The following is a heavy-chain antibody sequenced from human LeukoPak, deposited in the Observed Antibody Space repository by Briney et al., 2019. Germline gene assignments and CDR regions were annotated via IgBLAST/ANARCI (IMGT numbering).Heavy chain of an antibody. CDR3: ARDYFRYYYGMDV. V-gene: IGHV4-34*01. Sequence: SETLSLTCAVYGGSFSGYYWSWIRQPPEKGLEWIGEINQSGSTNYNPSLKSRVTISVDTSKNQFSLKLSSVTAADTAVYYCARDYFRYYYGMDVWGQGTTVTVSS. D-gene: IGHD2-21*01. CDR1: GGSFSGYY. CDR2: INQSGST. J-gene: IGHJ6*02.